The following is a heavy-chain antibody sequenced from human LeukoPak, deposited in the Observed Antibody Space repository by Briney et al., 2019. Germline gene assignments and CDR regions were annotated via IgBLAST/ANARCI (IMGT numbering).Heavy chain of an antibody. D-gene: IGHD3-22*01. CDR1: GGSISSSSYY. J-gene: IGHJ4*02. Sequence: SETLSLTCTVSGGSISSSSYYWGWIRQPPGKGLEWIGSIYYSGSTYYNPSLKSRVTISVDTSKNQLSLKLSSVTAADTAVYYCATIRDSSFDYWGQGTLVTVSS. CDR3: ATIRDSSFDY. V-gene: IGHV4-39*07. CDR2: IYYSGST.